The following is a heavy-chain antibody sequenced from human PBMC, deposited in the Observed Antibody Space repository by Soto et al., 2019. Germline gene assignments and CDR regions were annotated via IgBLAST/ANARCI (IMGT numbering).Heavy chain of an antibody. J-gene: IGHJ3*02. CDR1: GGSFSGYY. CDR3: ARGRWWTSAFSI. Sequence: QVQLQQWGAGLLKPSETLSLTCAVYGGSFSGYYWSWIRQPQGKGLEWIGEINHSGSTNYNPSLKSRVTISVDTSKKQFSLKLSSGTAADTAVSYCARGRWWTSAFSIWGQGTMVTVSS. CDR2: INHSGST. V-gene: IGHV4-34*01. D-gene: IGHD2-15*01.